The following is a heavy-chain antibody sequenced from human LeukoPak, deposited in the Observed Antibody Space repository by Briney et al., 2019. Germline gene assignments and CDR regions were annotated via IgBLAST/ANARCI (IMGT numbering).Heavy chain of an antibody. D-gene: IGHD6-13*01. V-gene: IGHV3-30*04. CDR2: ISYDGSNK. CDR3: ARPGIAAAGTMRGAFDI. Sequence: GGSLRLSCAASGFTFSSYAMHWVRQAPGKGLEWVAVISYDGSNKYYADSVKGRFTISRDNSKHTLYLQMNSLRAEDTAVYYCARPGIAAAGTMRGAFDIWGQGTMVTVSS. J-gene: IGHJ3*02. CDR1: GFTFSSYA.